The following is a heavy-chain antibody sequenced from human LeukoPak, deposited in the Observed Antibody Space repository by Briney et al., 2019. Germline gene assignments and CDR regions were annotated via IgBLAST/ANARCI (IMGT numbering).Heavy chain of an antibody. CDR2: ISSSSSYI. CDR3: ARWYYLSFGMDV. D-gene: IGHD2/OR15-2a*01. V-gene: IGHV3-21*01. CDR1: GFTFSSDS. Sequence: GGSLRLSCAASGFTFSSDSMNWVRQAPGKGLEWVSSISSSSSYIYYADSVKGRFTISTDNAKNSLYLQMNSLRAEDTAVYYCARWYYLSFGMDVWGQGTTVTVSS. J-gene: IGHJ6*02.